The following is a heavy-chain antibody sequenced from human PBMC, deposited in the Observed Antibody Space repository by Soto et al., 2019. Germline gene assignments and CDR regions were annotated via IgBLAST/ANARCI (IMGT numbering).Heavy chain of an antibody. J-gene: IGHJ4*02. CDR3: ARGNYDFWSFDY. V-gene: IGHV3-33*01. Sequence: LRLSCAASGFTFSSYGMHWVRQVPGKGLEWVAVIWYAGSNKYYADSVKGRFTISRDNFKNTLYLQMDSLRAEDTAVYYCARGNYDFWSFDYWGQGTLVT. D-gene: IGHD3-3*01. CDR1: GFTFSSYG. CDR2: IWYAGSNK.